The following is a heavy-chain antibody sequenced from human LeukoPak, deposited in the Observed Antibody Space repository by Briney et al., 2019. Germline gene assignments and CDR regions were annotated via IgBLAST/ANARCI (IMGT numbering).Heavy chain of an antibody. CDR3: ANGRESFDY. Sequence: GGSLTLSCAASGFTFSSYGMSWVRQAPGKGLEWVSAISGSGGSTYYADSVKGRFTISRDNSKNTLYLQMNSLRAEDTAVYYCANGRESFDYWGQGTLVTVSP. V-gene: IGHV3-23*01. CDR2: ISGSGGST. CDR1: GFTFSSYG. J-gene: IGHJ4*02.